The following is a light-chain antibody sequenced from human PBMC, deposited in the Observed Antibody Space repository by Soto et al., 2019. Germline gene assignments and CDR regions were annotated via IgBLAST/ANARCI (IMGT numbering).Light chain of an antibody. CDR1: SSNIGNNA. Sequence: QSVLTQPPPVSEAPRQRVTISGSGSSSNIGNNAVNWYQQLPGKGPKLLIYYDDLLPSGVSDRFSGSKSGTSASLAISGLQSEHEADYYCAAWDDSLNGWVFGGGTLMTVL. V-gene: IGLV1-36*01. CDR2: YDD. J-gene: IGLJ3*02. CDR3: AAWDDSLNGWV.